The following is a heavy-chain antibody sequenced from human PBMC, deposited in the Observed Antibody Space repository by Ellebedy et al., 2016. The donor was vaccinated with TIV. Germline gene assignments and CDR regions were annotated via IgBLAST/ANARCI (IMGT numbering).Heavy chain of an antibody. CDR3: AKDLSSSWYSGWFDS. Sequence: GESLKISXAASGFTFSSYGMHWVRQAPGKGLEWVAVISYDGSNKYYADSVKGRFTISRDNSKNTLYLQMNSLRAEDTAVYYCAKDLSSSWYSGWFDSWGQGTLVTVSS. D-gene: IGHD6-13*01. V-gene: IGHV3-30*18. CDR1: GFTFSSYG. J-gene: IGHJ5*01. CDR2: ISYDGSNK.